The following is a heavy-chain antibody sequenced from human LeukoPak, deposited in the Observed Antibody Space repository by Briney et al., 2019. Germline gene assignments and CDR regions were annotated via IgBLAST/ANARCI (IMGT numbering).Heavy chain of an antibody. D-gene: IGHD2-15*01. J-gene: IGHJ3*02. CDR3: AKDRYCSGGSCSLNAFDI. V-gene: IGHV3-66*01. CDR2: INTDRST. CDR1: GFSVSNNY. Sequence: GGSLRLSCAASGFSVSNNYINWVRQAPGKGLEWVSIINTDRSTVYADSVNGRFTISRDNSKNTVYLQLNSLRPEDTAVYYCAKDRYCSGGSCSLNAFDIWGQGTMVTVSS.